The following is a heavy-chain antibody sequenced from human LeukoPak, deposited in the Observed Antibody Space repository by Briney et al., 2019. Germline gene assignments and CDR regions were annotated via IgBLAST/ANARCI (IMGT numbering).Heavy chain of an antibody. CDR3: LGSNIASV. CDR1: GFTFSGYW. Sequence: PGGSLRLSRAASGFTFSGYWMTWVRQAPGKGLEWVANIDHHGSETYYVDSAKGRFTISRDNAKNSLYLQMNSLRAEDTADYYCLGSNIASVWGQGTQVIVSS. V-gene: IGHV3-7*01. CDR2: IDHHGSET. D-gene: IGHD6-13*01. J-gene: IGHJ4*02.